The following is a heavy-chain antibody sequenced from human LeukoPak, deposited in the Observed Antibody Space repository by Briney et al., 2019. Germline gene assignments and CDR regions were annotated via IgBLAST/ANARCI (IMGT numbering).Heavy chain of an antibody. Sequence: GGSLRLSCAASGFTLSSCAMSWARQAAGKGVEGVSAFSITSGSTYYADSLKGRFTISRDNSKNPLYLQMNSLRAEDTAVYYCAKWSERGYNYGMDVWGQGTTVTVCS. V-gene: IGHV3-23*01. CDR3: AKWSERGYNYGMDV. CDR2: FSITSGST. CDR1: GFTLSSCA. J-gene: IGHJ6*02. D-gene: IGHD3-10*01.